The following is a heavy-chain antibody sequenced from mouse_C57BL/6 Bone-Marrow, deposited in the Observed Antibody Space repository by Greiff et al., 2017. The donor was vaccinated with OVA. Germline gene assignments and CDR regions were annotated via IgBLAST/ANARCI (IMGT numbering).Heavy chain of an antibody. CDR3: ARCLFGDY. Sequence: EVQLQQSGPELVKPGASVKISCKASGYTFTDYYMNWVKQSHGKSLEWIGDINPNNGGTSYNQKFKGKATLTVDKSSSTAYMELRSLTSEDAAVYYCARCLFGDYWGQGTTLTVSS. CDR2: INPNNGGT. V-gene: IGHV1-26*01. CDR1: GYTFTDYY. J-gene: IGHJ2*01. D-gene: IGHD1-1*01.